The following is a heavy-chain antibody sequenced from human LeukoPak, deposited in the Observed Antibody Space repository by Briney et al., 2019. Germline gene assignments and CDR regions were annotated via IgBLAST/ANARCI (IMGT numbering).Heavy chain of an antibody. V-gene: IGHV4-59*08. J-gene: IGHJ4*02. Sequence: PGGSPRLSCAASGFTFRNYFMSWIRQPPGKGLEWIGYVYYSGSTNYNPSLKSRVTISVDTSKNQFSLKLSSVTAADTAVYYCARVGFSYGYVIDYWGQGTLVTVSS. CDR3: ARVGFSYGYVIDY. D-gene: IGHD5-18*01. CDR2: VYYSGST. CDR1: GFTFRNYF.